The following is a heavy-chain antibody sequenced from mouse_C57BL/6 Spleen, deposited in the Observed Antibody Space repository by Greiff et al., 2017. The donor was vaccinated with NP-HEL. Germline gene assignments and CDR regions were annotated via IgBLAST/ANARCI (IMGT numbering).Heavy chain of an antibody. Sequence: EVQLVESGGGLVKPGGSLKLSCAASGFTFSDYGMHWVRQAPEKGLEWVAYISSGSSTIYYADTVKGRFTISRDNAKNTLFLQMTSLRSEDTAMYYCARGLLPVVATFGVWGTGTTVTVSS. V-gene: IGHV5-17*01. CDR2: ISSGSSTI. CDR1: GFTFSDYG. CDR3: ARGLLPVVATFGV. J-gene: IGHJ1*03. D-gene: IGHD1-1*01.